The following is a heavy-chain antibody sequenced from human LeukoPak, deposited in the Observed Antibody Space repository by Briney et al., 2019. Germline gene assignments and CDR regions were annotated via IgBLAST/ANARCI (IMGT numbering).Heavy chain of an antibody. Sequence: GGSLRLSCAASGFTFDDYAMHWVRQAPGKGLEWVSGISWNSGSIGYADSVKGRFTISRDNAKNSLYLQMNSLRAEDTAVYHCARYYESSRKWLSHDAFDIWGQGTMVTVSS. CDR1: GFTFDDYA. CDR3: ARYYESSRKWLSHDAFDI. V-gene: IGHV3-9*01. CDR2: ISWNSGSI. D-gene: IGHD3-22*01. J-gene: IGHJ3*02.